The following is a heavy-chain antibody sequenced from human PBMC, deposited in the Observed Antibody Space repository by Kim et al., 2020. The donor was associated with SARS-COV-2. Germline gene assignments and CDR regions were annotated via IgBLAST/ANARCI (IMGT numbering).Heavy chain of an antibody. J-gene: IGHJ6*01. Sequence: GGSLRLSCVASGFTFSSYALHWVRQAPGKGLDWVAVISYDGVHKYYADSVKGRFTISKDKSRNTLYLQMNRVRHEDTALYYCARGGLAEIEFYYAGLDV. D-gene: IGHD3-16*01. V-gene: IGHV3-30*04. CDR2: ISYDGVHK. CDR3: ARGGLAEIEFYYAGLDV. CDR1: GFTFSSYA.